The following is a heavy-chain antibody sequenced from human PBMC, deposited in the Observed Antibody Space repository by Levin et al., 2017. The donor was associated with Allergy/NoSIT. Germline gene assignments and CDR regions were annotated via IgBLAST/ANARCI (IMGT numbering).Heavy chain of an antibody. V-gene: IGHV4-59*01. D-gene: IGHD1-1*01. J-gene: IGHJ4*02. CDR2: IYYSGST. CDR1: GGSISSYY. Sequence: SQTLSLTCTVSGGSISSYYWSWIRQPPGKGLEWIGYIYYSGSTNYNPSLKSRVTISVDTSKNQFSLKLSSVTAADTAVYYCARGTWTVDYWGQGTLVTVSS. CDR3: ARGTWTVDY.